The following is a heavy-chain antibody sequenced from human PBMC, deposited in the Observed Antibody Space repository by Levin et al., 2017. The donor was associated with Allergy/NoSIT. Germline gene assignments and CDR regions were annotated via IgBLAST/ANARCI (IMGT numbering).Heavy chain of an antibody. Sequence: GGSLRLSCAASGFTFSSYGMHWVRQAPGKGLEWVAVISYDGSNKYYADSVKGRFTISRDNSKNTLYLQMNSLRAEDTAVYYCAKVRGYSYGYWPGYYYYGMDVWGQGTTVTVSS. CDR3: AKVRGYSYGYWPGYYYYGMDV. CDR1: GFTFSSYG. V-gene: IGHV3-30*18. D-gene: IGHD5-18*01. CDR2: ISYDGSNK. J-gene: IGHJ6*02.